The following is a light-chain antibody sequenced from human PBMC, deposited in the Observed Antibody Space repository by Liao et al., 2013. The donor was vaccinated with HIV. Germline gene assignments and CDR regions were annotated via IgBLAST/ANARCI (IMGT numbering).Light chain of an antibody. CDR1: ALPKKY. V-gene: IGLV3-25*03. Sequence: SYELTQPPSVSVSLGQMARITCSGEALPKKYAYWYQQKPGQAPVLVIYKDSERPSGIPERFSGSSSGTTVTLTISGVQAEDEADYYCQSADSSGTVVFGGGTKLTVL. CDR2: KDS. CDR3: QSADSSGTVV. J-gene: IGLJ2*01.